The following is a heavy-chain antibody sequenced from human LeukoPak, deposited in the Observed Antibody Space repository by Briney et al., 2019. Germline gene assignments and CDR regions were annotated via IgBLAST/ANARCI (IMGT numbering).Heavy chain of an antibody. CDR1: GFTFSSYS. CDR3: AKDYHNWNDFDAFDI. J-gene: IGHJ3*02. Sequence: GGSLRLSCAASGFTFSSYSMNWVRQAPGKGLEWVSSISSSSSYIYYADSVKGRFTISRDNAKNSLYLQMNSLRAEDTAVYYCAKDYHNWNDFDAFDIWGQGTMVTVSS. V-gene: IGHV3-21*01. CDR2: ISSSSSYI. D-gene: IGHD1-1*01.